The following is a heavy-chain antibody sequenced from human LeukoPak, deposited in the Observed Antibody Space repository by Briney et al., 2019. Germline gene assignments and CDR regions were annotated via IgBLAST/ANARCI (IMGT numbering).Heavy chain of an antibody. CDR2: IYSGGST. CDR3: ARPGPDAFDI. V-gene: IGHV3-66*04. J-gene: IGHJ3*02. Sequence: GGSLRLSCAASGFTVSSNYMSWVRQAPGKGLEWVSVIYSGGSTYYADSVKGRFTFSRDNSKNTLYLQMNSLRDEDTAVYYCARPGPDAFDIWGKGTMVTVSS. CDR1: GFTVSSNY.